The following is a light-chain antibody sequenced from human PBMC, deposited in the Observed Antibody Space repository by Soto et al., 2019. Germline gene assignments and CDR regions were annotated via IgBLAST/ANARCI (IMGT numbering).Light chain of an antibody. V-gene: IGLV1-51*01. CDR2: DNN. J-gene: IGLJ1*01. CDR3: GTWDXSLSAGV. Sequence: QSVLTQPPSVSAAPGQKVTISCSGSSSNIGNSYVSWYQQLPGTAPKLLIYDNNKRPSGIPDRFSGSKSGTSATLGITGLQTGDEADYYCGTWDXSLSAGVFGTGTKVTVL. CDR1: SSNIGNSY.